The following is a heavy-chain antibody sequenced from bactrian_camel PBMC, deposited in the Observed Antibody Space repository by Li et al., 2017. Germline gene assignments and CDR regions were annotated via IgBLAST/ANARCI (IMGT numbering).Heavy chain of an antibody. D-gene: IGHD2*01. V-gene: IGHV3-3*01. CDR2: IHARHSDW. Sequence: QVQLVESGGGSVQAGGSLRLSCAVSRDPNSSLCMGWFRQASGKEREGVATIHARHSDWWYADSVKGRFTISRNRAGNTVYLQMNNLKPEDSAMYYCAAAPGYRSNPLKFLPTDYWGQGTQVTVS. CDR1: RDPNSSLC. J-gene: IGHJ4*01. CDR3: AAAPGYRSNPLKFLPTDY.